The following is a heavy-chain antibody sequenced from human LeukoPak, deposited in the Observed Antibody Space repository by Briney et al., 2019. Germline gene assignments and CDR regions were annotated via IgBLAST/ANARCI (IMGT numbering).Heavy chain of an antibody. J-gene: IGHJ4*02. CDR2: IYTSGST. Sequence: PSETLSLTXAVSGYSISSGYYWGWIRQPPGKGLEWIGRIYTSGSTNYNPSLKSRVTMSVDTSKNQFSLKRSSVTAADTAVYYCARGYVGSFDYWGQGTLVTVSS. CDR3: ARGYVGSFDY. D-gene: IGHD3-16*01. V-gene: IGHV4-38-2*01. CDR1: GYSISSGYY.